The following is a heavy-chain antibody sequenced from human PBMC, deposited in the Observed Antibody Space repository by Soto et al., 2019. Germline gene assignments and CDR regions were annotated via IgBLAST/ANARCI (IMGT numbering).Heavy chain of an antibody. CDR1: GYTFTGYY. CDR3: ARSPLNEGSGWYHVLRDYYYYGMDV. D-gene: IGHD6-19*01. CDR2: INPNSGGT. V-gene: IGHV1-2*02. Sequence: QVQLVQSGAEVKKPGASVKVSCKASGYTFTGYYVHWVRQAPGQGLEWMGWINPNSGGTNYAQKFQGRVTMTRDTSISTAYMELSRLRSDDTAVYYCARSPLNEGSGWYHVLRDYYYYGMDVWGQGTTVTVSS. J-gene: IGHJ6*02.